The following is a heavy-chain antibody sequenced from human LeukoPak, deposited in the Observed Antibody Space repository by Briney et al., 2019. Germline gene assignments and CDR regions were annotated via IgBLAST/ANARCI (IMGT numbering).Heavy chain of an antibody. J-gene: IGHJ4*02. D-gene: IGHD6-19*01. CDR1: GFTFSSYA. CDR2: ISGSGGST. CDR3: AKEGGGDSSGWYYFDY. Sequence: GSLRLSCAASGFTFSSYAMSWVRQAPGKGLEWVSAISGSGGSTYYADSVKGRFTISRDNSKNTLYLQMNSLRAEDTAVYYCAKEGGGDSSGWYYFDYWGQGTLVTVSS. V-gene: IGHV3-23*01.